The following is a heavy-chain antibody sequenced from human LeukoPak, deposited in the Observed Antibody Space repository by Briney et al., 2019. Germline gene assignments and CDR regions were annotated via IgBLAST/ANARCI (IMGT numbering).Heavy chain of an antibody. V-gene: IGHV4-39*07. CDR3: ARVKAPYYYDSSGYYRNYYYYYYMDV. J-gene: IGHJ6*03. CDR2: IYYSGST. Sequence: PSETLSLTCTVSGGSISSSSYYWGWIRQPPGKGLEWIGSIYYSGSTYYNPSLKSRVTISVDTSKNQFSLKLSSVTAADTAVYYCARVKAPYYYDSSGYYRNYYYYYYMDVWGKGTTVTVSS. D-gene: IGHD3-22*01. CDR1: GGSISSSSYY.